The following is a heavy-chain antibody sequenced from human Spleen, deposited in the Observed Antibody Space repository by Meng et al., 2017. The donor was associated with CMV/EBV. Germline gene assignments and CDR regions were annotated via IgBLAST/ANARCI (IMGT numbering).Heavy chain of an antibody. CDR3: ARDFWSGNSLYGMDV. V-gene: IGHV1-18*01. D-gene: IGHD3-3*01. J-gene: IGHJ6*02. Sequence: ASVKVSCKASGYTFSSYGISWVRQAPGQGLEWMGWISAYDGDTNYPKKFQGRVTITRNTSISTAYMELSSLRSEDTAVYYCARDFWSGNSLYGMDVWGQGTTVTVSS. CDR1: GYTFSSYG. CDR2: ISAYDGDT.